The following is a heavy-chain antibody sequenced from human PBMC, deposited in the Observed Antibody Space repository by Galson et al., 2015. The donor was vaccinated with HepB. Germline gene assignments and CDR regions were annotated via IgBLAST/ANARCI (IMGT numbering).Heavy chain of an antibody. CDR1: GFTFSSYA. CDR2: ISGSGGTI. J-gene: IGHJ4*02. D-gene: IGHD5-18*01. Sequence: SLRLSCAASGFTFSSYAMNWVRQAPGKGLEWVSTISGSGGTIYYADSVKGRFTVSRDNSKNTLYLRMNSLRDEDTAIYYCANEVDTAMVYDYWGQGTLVTVSS. V-gene: IGHV3-23*01. CDR3: ANEVDTAMVYDY.